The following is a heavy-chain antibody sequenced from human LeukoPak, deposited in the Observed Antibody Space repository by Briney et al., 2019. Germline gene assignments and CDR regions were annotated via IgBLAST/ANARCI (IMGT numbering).Heavy chain of an antibody. D-gene: IGHD3-10*01. CDR3: ARMGTDERIIRGFDY. Sequence: ASVTVSFKSSVGTFSSYAISWVRQAPGQGLEWMGGIITIFGTANYAQKFQGRGTITADESTSTAYMELSSLRSEDTAVYYCARMGTDERIIRGFDYWGQGTLVTVSS. J-gene: IGHJ4*02. CDR2: IITIFGTA. CDR1: VGTFSSYA. V-gene: IGHV1-69*13.